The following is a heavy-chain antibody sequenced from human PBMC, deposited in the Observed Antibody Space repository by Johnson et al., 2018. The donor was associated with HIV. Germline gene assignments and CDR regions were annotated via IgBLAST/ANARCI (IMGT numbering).Heavy chain of an antibody. D-gene: IGHD1-26*01. V-gene: IGHV3-13*01. Sequence: VQLVESGGGLVQPGGSLRLSCAASGFTFSRYDMHWVRQATGKGLEWVSGIGTAGDTYYPGSVKGRFTISRENAKNSLYLQMNSLRAGDTAVYYCARAGVGAGAFDIWGQGTMVTVSS. CDR3: ARAGVGAGAFDI. J-gene: IGHJ3*02. CDR2: IGTAGDT. CDR1: GFTFSRYD.